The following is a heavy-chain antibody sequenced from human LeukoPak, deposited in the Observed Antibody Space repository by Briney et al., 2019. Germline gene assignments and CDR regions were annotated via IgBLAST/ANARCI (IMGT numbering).Heavy chain of an antibody. CDR2: ISGHNGDV. CDR1: GYTFSNYG. D-gene: IGHD3-10*01. Sequence: TSVKVSCKASGYTFSNYGITWVRQAPGQGLEWMGTISGHNGDVNYAPKFQGRVTMTTDTSTTTAYMELRSLRFDDTAAYYCARYNSLLRGVTTSDYWGQGTLVTVSS. V-gene: IGHV1-18*01. CDR3: ARYNSLLRGVTTSDY. J-gene: IGHJ4*02.